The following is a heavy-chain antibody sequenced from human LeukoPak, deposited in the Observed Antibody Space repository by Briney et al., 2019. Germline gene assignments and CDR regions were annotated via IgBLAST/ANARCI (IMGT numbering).Heavy chain of an antibody. J-gene: IGHJ4*02. D-gene: IGHD5-12*01. Sequence: SETLSLTCTVSGGSISSSSYYWGWIRQPPGKGLEWIGSIYYSGSTYYNPSLKSRVTISVDTSKNQFSLKLSSVTAADTAVYYCARELDIVATVDYWGQGTLVTVSS. CDR3: ARELDIVATVDY. CDR1: GGSISSSSYY. V-gene: IGHV4-39*07. CDR2: IYYSGST.